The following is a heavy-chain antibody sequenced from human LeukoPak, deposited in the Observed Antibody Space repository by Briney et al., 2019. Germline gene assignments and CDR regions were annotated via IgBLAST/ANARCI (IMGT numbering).Heavy chain of an antibody. V-gene: IGHV1-69*13. Sequence: SVKVSCKASGGTFSSYAISWVRQAPGQGLEWMGGIIPIFGTANYAQKFQGRVSITADESTSTAFMELSSLRSEDTAVYYCAREWGLESSGYYYAYWGQGTLVTVSS. CDR3: AREWGLESSGYYYAY. CDR1: GGTFSSYA. J-gene: IGHJ4*02. D-gene: IGHD3-22*01. CDR2: IIPIFGTA.